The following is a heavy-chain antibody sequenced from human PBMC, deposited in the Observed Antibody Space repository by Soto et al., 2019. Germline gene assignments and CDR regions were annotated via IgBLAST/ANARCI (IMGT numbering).Heavy chain of an antibody. J-gene: IGHJ4*02. CDR1: GFTFSSYG. CDR2: IWYDGSNK. D-gene: IGHD3-22*01. V-gene: IGHV3-33*01. Sequence: GSLRLSCAASGFTFSSYGMHWVRQAPGKGLEWVAVIWYDGSNKYYADSLKGRFTISRDNSKKTLYLQVNSLRAEDTAVYFCARDDYDSSGYYYVDYWGQGTLVTVSS. CDR3: ARDDYDSSGYYYVDY.